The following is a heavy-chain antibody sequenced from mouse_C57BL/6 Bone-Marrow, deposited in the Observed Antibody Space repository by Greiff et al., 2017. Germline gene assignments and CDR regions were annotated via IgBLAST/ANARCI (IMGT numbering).Heavy chain of an antibody. D-gene: IGHD4-1*01. CDR2: IWRGGST. V-gene: IGHV2-5*01. CDR1: GFSLTSYG. Sequence: VQLVESGPGLVQPSQSLSITCTVSGFSLTSYGVHWVRQSPGKGLEWLGVIWRGGSTDYNAAFMSRLSITKDNSKSQIFFKMNSLQADDTAIYYCAKNSWDWGYFDYWGQGTTLTVSS. CDR3: AKNSWDWGYFDY. J-gene: IGHJ2*01.